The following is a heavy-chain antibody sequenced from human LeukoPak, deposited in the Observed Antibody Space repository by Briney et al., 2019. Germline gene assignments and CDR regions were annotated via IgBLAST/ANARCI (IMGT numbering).Heavy chain of an antibody. D-gene: IGHD3-3*01. CDR1: GGSFSGYY. CDR3: ARGGGYYDFWSGYFNNWFDP. J-gene: IGHJ5*02. CDR2: INHRGST. Sequence: SETLSLTCAVYGGSFSGYYWSWIRQPPGKGLEWIGEINHRGSTNYNPSLKSRVTISVDTSKNQFSLKLSSVTAADTAVYYCARGGGYYDFWSGYFNNWFDPWGQGTLVTVSS. V-gene: IGHV4-34*01.